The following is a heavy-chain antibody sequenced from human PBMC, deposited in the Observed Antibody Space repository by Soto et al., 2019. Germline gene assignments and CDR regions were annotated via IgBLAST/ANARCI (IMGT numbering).Heavy chain of an antibody. J-gene: IGHJ5*02. D-gene: IGHD3-10*01. CDR1: GESFSGFY. V-gene: IGHV4-34*01. Sequence: ASETLSLTCAVYGESFSGFYWSWIRQPPGKGLEWIGEINYGGSTKYNPSLKSRVTISIDTSRNQFSLKLNSVTAADTAVYHCARGHGSGSYRLDPWGQGTLVTVSS. CDR2: INYGGST. CDR3: ARGHGSGSYRLDP.